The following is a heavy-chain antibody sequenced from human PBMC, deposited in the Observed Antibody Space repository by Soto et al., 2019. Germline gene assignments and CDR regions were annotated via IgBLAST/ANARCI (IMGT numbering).Heavy chain of an antibody. D-gene: IGHD6-19*01. V-gene: IGHV3-30*18. CDR3: AKDLYSSDWFNFFDS. CDR2: MSHDGGAV. CDR1: GFSFSTTG. J-gene: IGHJ5*01. Sequence: QVQLVESGGGVVQPGRSLRLSCAASGFSFSTTGMHWVRQAPGKGLEWVAMMSHDGGAVHFADSVRGRFTITRDDYTNTLYLQMNSLRTEDTAVYYCAKDLYSSDWFNFFDSWGQGSLVTVSS.